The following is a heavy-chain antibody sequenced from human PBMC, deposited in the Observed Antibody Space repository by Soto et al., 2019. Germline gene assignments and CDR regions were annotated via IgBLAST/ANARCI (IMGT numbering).Heavy chain of an antibody. CDR3: ARRGTYSSGWDY. J-gene: IGHJ4*02. Sequence: ASVKVSCKGAGYTFSNYYMHWVRQAPGQGLEWMGIINPSGDSSSYAQEFQGRVTMTRETSTSTLSMELSSLGSEVTAMYYCARRGTYSSGWDYWGQGTLVTVSS. CDR1: GYTFSNYY. CDR2: INPSGDSS. V-gene: IGHV1-46*01. D-gene: IGHD6-19*01.